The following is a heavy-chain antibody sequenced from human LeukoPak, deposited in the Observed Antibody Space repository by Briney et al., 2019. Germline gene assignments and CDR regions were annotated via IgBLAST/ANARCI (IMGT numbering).Heavy chain of an antibody. CDR2: ISSSSSTI. D-gene: IGHD6-19*01. CDR3: AISSAVAGGEFDP. Sequence: GGSLRLSCAASGFTFSSYSMNWVRRAPGEGLEWVSYISSSSSTIYYADSVKGRFTISRDNAKNSLYLQMNSLRAEDTAVYYCAISSAVAGGEFDPWGQGTLVTVSS. CDR1: GFTFSSYS. V-gene: IGHV3-48*01. J-gene: IGHJ5*02.